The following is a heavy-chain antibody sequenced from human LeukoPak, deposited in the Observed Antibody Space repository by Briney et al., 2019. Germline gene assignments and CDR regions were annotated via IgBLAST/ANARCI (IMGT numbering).Heavy chain of an antibody. D-gene: IGHD1-14*01. CDR1: EFTFSNYA. CDR2: ISGGGGST. Sequence: GGSLRLSCAASEFTFSNYAMNWVRQAPGKGLGWVSGISGGGGSTYYADSVKGRFTISRDDSKNTLYLQMDSLRAEDTALYYCAKGSGINHYHWIDPWGQGTQVTVSS. J-gene: IGHJ5*02. CDR3: AKGSGINHYHWIDP. V-gene: IGHV3-23*01.